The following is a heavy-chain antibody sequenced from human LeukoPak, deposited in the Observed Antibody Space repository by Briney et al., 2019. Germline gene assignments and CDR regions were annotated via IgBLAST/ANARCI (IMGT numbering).Heavy chain of an antibody. D-gene: IGHD3-10*01. CDR1: GGSISSTA. J-gene: IGHJ4*02. V-gene: IGHV3-30*18. Sequence: LTCAVSGGSISSTAWWSWARQPPGKGLEWVAVISYDGSNKYYADSVKGRFTISRDNSKNTLYLQMNSLRAEDTAVYYCANHGSGSRWYFDYWGQGTLVTVSS. CDR3: ANHGSGSRWYFDY. CDR2: ISYDGSNK.